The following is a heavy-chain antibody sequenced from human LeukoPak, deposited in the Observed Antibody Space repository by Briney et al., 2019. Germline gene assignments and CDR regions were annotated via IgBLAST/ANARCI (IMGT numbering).Heavy chain of an antibody. CDR3: ARSTVTTLLGFDY. D-gene: IGHD4-17*01. J-gene: IGHJ4*02. CDR1: GGSISSSSSDYY. V-gene: IGHV4-39*07. Sequence: PSETLSLTCTVSGGSISSSSSDYYWGWVRQPPGKGLEWIGSISYSGSTYYNPSLKSRVTISADTSNNQFSLKLSSVTAADTAVYYCARSTVTTLLGFDYWGQGTLVTVSS. CDR2: ISYSGST.